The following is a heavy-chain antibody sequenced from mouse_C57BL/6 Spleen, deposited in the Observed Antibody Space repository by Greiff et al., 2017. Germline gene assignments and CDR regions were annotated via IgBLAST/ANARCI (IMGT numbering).Heavy chain of an antibody. CDR1: GYAFRSYW. CDR2: IYPGDGDT. V-gene: IGHV1-80*01. Sequence: QVQLQQSGAELVKPGASVKISCKASGYAFRSYWMNWVKQRPGKGLEWIGQIYPGDGDTNYNGKFKGKATLTADKSSSTAYMQLSSLTSEDSAVYFCARDGGSSDAMDYWGQGTSVTVSS. D-gene: IGHD1-1*01. CDR3: ARDGGSSDAMDY. J-gene: IGHJ4*01.